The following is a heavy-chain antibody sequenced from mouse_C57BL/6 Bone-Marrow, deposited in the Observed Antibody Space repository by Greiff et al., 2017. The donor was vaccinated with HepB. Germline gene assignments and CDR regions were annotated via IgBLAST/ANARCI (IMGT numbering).Heavy chain of an antibody. Sequence: EVQLQQSGPELVKPGDSVKISCKASGYSFTGYFMNWVMQSHGKSLEWIGRINPYNGDTFYNQKFKGKATLTVDKSSSTAHMELRRLTSEDSAVYYCARDDGYPYDSMDYWGQVTSVTVSS. V-gene: IGHV1-20*01. CDR1: GYSFTGYF. J-gene: IGHJ4*01. CDR2: INPYNGDT. D-gene: IGHD2-3*01. CDR3: ARDDGYPYDSMDY.